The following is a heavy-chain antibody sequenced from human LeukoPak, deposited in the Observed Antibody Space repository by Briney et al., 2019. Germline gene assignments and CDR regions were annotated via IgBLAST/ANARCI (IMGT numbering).Heavy chain of an antibody. D-gene: IGHD3-22*01. V-gene: IGHV6-1*01. CDR2: TYYRSKWYN. J-gene: IGHJ4*02. CDR3: ARGISTDSSGYYFIGGFDY. Sequence: SQTLSLTCAISGDSVSSNSAAWNWIRQSPSRGLGWLGRTYYRSKWYNDYAVSVRSRITINPDTSKNQFSLQLNSVTPEDTAVYYCARGISTDSSGYYFIGGFDYWGQGTLVTVSS. CDR1: GDSVSSNSAA.